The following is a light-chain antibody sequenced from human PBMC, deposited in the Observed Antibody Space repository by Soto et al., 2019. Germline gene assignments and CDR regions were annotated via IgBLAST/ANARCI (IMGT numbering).Light chain of an antibody. CDR3: QQHGQWPIT. Sequence: EIVMTQSPATLSVSPGERATISCRASQSVNSNYLAWYQQKPGQAPRLLIYGISKRATDIPARFSGSGSGTDFTLTISSLQPEDFATYYCQQHGQWPITFGQGTRLEIK. CDR2: GIS. J-gene: IGKJ5*01. V-gene: IGKV3D-15*01. CDR1: QSVNSN.